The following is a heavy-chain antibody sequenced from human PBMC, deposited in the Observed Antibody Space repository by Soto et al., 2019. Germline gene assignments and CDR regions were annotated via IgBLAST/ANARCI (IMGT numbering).Heavy chain of an antibody. J-gene: IGHJ5*02. CDR1: GYSFTSYD. Sequence: QVQLVQSGAEVKKPGASVKVSCKASGYSFTSYDINWVRQATGQGLEWMGWMNPNSGNTAYAQKFQGRVTMTRNTSISTAYMGLRSLRSEDPAVYYWAGERSGGGGNWFDPWGQGTLVTVSS. D-gene: IGHD3-10*01. V-gene: IGHV1-8*01. CDR2: MNPNSGNT. CDR3: AGERSGGGGNWFDP.